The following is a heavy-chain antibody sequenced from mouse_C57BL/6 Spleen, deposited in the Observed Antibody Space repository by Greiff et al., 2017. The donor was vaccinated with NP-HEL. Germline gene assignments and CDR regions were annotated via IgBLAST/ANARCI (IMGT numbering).Heavy chain of an antibody. CDR2: ISYDGSN. Sequence: EVQVVESGPGLVKPSQSLSLTCSVTGYSITSGYYWNWIRQFPGNKLEWMGYISYDGSNNYNPSLKNRISITRDTSKNQFFLKLNSVTTEDTATYYCARRGYYSNFYFDYWGQGTTLTVSS. CDR3: ARRGYYSNFYFDY. D-gene: IGHD2-5*01. CDR1: GYSITSGYY. J-gene: IGHJ2*01. V-gene: IGHV3-6*01.